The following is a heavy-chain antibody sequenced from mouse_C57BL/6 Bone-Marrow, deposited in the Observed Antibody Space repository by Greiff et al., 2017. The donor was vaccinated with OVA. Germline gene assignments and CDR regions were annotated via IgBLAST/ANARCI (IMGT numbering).Heavy chain of an antibody. V-gene: IGHV5-6*02. CDR2: ISSGGSYT. Sequence: EVKLVESGGDLVKPGGSLKLSCAASGFTFSSYGMSWVRQTPDKRLEWVATISSGGSYTYYPDSVKGRFTISRDNAKNTLYLQMSSLKSEDTAMYYCARRITTAYYAMDYWGQGTSVTVSS. D-gene: IGHD1-2*01. CDR3: ARRITTAYYAMDY. J-gene: IGHJ4*01. CDR1: GFTFSSYG.